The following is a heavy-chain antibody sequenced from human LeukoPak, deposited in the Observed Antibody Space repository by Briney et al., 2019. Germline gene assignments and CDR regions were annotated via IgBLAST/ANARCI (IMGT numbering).Heavy chain of an antibody. CDR2: INPHNGGT. D-gene: IGHD3-22*01. CDR3: ARDLDLCSGYTWLNYYYYYYMDV. J-gene: IGHJ6*03. Sequence: ASVKVSCKASGYNFIGYYMHWVRQAPGQGLEWMGWINPHNGGTNYAQKFQGRVTMTRDTSINTAYMELSRLRSDDTAVYYCARDLDLCSGYTWLNYYYYYYMDVWGKGTTVTVSS. CDR1: GYNFIGYY. V-gene: IGHV1-2*02.